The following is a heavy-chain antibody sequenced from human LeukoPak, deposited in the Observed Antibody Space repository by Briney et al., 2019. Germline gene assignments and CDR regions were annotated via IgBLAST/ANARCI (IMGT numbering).Heavy chain of an antibody. Sequence: GGSLRLSCAASGFIFSSYAMHWARQAPGKGLEYVSAISSNGGSTYYANSVKGRFTISRDNSKNTLYLQMGSLRAEDMAVYYCARESAYGDYEDYWGQGTLVTVSS. V-gene: IGHV3-64*01. J-gene: IGHJ4*02. D-gene: IGHD4-17*01. CDR2: ISSNGGST. CDR3: ARESAYGDYEDY. CDR1: GFIFSSYA.